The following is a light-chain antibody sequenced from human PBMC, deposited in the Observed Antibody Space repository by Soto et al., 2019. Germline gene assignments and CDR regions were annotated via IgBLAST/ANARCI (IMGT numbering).Light chain of an antibody. CDR1: QTISSW. V-gene: IGKV1-5*03. J-gene: IGKJ1*01. Sequence: DSKLTRSPSTLSASVGDRVPITCRASQTISSWLAWYQQKPGKAPKLLIYKASTLKSGVPSRFSGSGSGTEFTLTISSLQPDDFATYYCQHYNSYSEAFGQGTKVDIK. CDR2: KAS. CDR3: QHYNSYSEA.